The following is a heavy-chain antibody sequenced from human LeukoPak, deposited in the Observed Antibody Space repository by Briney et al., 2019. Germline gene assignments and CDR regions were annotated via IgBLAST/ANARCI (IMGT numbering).Heavy chain of an antibody. J-gene: IGHJ4*02. CDR2: ISYDGSNK. D-gene: IGHD6-13*01. CDR1: GFTFSSYA. Sequence: GRSLRLSCAASGFTFSSYAMQWVRQAPGKGLEWVAVISYDGSNKYYADSVKGRFTISRDNSKNTLYLQMNSLRAEDTAVYYCARAVSSWYYFDYWGQGTLVTVSS. CDR3: ARAVSSWYYFDY. V-gene: IGHV3-30-3*01.